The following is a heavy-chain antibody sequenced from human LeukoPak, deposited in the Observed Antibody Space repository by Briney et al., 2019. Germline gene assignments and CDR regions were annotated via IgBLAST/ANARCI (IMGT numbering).Heavy chain of an antibody. CDR3: ARGVRHDYIWGSCRYHWFDP. D-gene: IGHD3-16*02. CDR2: INPNSGGT. J-gene: IGHJ5*02. CDR1: GYTFTGYY. V-gene: IGHV1-2*02. Sequence: ASVKVSCKASGYTFTGYYMHWVRQAPGQGLEWMGWINPNSGGTNYAQKFQGRVTMTRDTSISTAYMELSRLRSEDTAVYYCARGVRHDYIWGSCRYHWFDPWGQGTLVTVSS.